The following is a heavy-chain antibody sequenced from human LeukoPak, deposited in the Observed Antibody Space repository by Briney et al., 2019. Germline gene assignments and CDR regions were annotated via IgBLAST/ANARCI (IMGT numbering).Heavy chain of an antibody. CDR1: GFTFSSYA. CDR3: AKDRSSCYGSGILRPA. V-gene: IGHV3-23*01. J-gene: IGHJ4*02. Sequence: PGRSLRLSCAASGFTFSSYAMRWVRQAPGKGLEWVSAISGSGGNTYYADSVKGRFTISRDNSKNTLYLQMNSLRAEDTAVYYCAKDRSSCYGSGILRPAWGQGTLVTVSS. D-gene: IGHD3-10*01. CDR2: ISGSGGNT.